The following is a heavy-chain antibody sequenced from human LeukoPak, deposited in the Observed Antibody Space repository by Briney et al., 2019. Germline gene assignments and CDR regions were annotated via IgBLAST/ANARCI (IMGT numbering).Heavy chain of an antibody. V-gene: IGHV3-23*01. D-gene: IGHD3-3*01. CDR2: ISGSGGTT. CDR1: GFTFSSYA. CDR3: AKGGAITIFGVVRGVNAFDT. J-gene: IGHJ3*02. Sequence: GGSLRLSCAASGFTFSSYAMSWVRQAPGKGLEWVSAISGSGGTTYYADSVKGRFTISRDNSKNTLYLQMNSLRAEDTAVYYCAKGGAITIFGVVRGVNAFDTWGQGTMVTVSS.